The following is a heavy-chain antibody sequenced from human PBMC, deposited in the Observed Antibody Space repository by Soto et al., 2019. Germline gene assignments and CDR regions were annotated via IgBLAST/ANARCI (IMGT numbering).Heavy chain of an antibody. Sequence: QVQLVESGGGVVQPGRSLRLSCAASGFTFSSYAMHWVRQAPGKGLEWVAVISYDGSNKYYADSVNGRFTISRDNSKNTLYLQTNSLRAEDTAVYYCARGDEWELLRGAFDYWGQGTLVTVSS. CDR1: GFTFSSYA. CDR2: ISYDGSNK. J-gene: IGHJ4*02. CDR3: ARGDEWELLRGAFDY. D-gene: IGHD1-26*01. V-gene: IGHV3-30-3*01.